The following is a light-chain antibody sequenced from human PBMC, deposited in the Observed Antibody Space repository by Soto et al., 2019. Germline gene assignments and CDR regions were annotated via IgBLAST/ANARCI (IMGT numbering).Light chain of an antibody. J-gene: IGKJ1*01. Sequence: DIQLTQSPSTRSASVGDRVTITCLASQSISSWLAWYQQKPGKAPKLLIYDASSLESGVPSRFSGSGSGTEFTLTISSLQPDDFATYYCQQYNSYWTFGQGTKVDIK. CDR1: QSISSW. CDR3: QQYNSYWT. CDR2: DAS. V-gene: IGKV1-5*01.